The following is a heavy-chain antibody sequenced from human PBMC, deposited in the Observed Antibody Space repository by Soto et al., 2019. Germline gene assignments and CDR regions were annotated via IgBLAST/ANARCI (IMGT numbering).Heavy chain of an antibody. D-gene: IGHD1-26*01. Sequence: ASVKVSCKASGYSFTSYGISWVRQAPGQGLEWMGGIIPIFGTANYAQKFQGRVTITADESTSTAYMELSSLRSEDTAVYYCASNFVATNTFYYYYYGMDVWGQGTTVTVSS. V-gene: IGHV1-69*13. CDR2: IIPIFGTA. CDR1: GYSFTSYG. J-gene: IGHJ6*02. CDR3: ASNFVATNTFYYYYYGMDV.